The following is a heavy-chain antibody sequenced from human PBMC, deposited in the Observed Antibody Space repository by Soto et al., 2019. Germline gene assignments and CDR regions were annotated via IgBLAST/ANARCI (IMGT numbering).Heavy chain of an antibody. CDR1: GGSFSPNY. J-gene: IGHJ5*02. CDR3: ARAGGVRSNWFDP. V-gene: IGHV4-59*08. CDR2: IYYGGTT. Sequence: SETLSLTCTVSGGSFSPNYWSWFRQPPGKGLEWVGYIYYGGTTSYNPSLKSRVTISLDTSKNQFSLKLSSVTAADTAVYYCARAGGVRSNWFDPWGQGTLVTVSS. D-gene: IGHD3-10*01.